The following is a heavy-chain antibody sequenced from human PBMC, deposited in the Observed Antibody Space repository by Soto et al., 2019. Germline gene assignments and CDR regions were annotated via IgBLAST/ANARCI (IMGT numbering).Heavy chain of an antibody. J-gene: IGHJ6*02. V-gene: IGHV4-59*01. CDR1: GGSISGYY. Sequence: SETLSLTCTVSGGSISGYYWSWIRQPPGKGLEWIGYMYNAGSTVYNPSFKSRVTISVDTSKNQFSLKLNSVTAADTAVYYCARDLWGYCGTDCYPLDVWGQGTTVTVS. CDR3: ARDLWGYCGTDCYPLDV. D-gene: IGHD2-21*02. CDR2: MYNAGST.